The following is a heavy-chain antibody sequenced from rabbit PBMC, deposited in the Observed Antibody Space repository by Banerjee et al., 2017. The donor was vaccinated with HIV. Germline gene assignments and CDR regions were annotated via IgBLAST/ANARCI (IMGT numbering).Heavy chain of an antibody. CDR2: IYSSNGDK. D-gene: IGHD1-1*01. Sequence: WVRQAPGKGLELIACIYSSNGDKWYASWVNGRFTISRSTSLNTVTLQMTSLTAADTATYFCARGDTGSRHSPFNLWGPGPWSPS. CDR3: ARGDTGSRHSPFNL. J-gene: IGHJ4*01. V-gene: IGHV1S43*01.